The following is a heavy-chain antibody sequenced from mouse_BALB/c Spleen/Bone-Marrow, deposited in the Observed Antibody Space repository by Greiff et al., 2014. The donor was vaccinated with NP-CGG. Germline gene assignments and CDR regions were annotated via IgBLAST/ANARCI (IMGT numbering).Heavy chain of an antibody. J-gene: IGHJ4*01. D-gene: IGHD2-14*01. CDR1: GFNIKDTY. CDR3: ARRRYGAMDY. V-gene: IGHV14-3*02. CDR2: IDPANGNT. Sequence: ESGAELVKPGASVKLSCTASGFNIKDTYMHWVKQRPEQGLEWIGRIDPANGNTKYDPKFQGKATITADTSSNTAYLQLSSLTSEDTAVYYCARRRYGAMDYWGQGTSVTVSS.